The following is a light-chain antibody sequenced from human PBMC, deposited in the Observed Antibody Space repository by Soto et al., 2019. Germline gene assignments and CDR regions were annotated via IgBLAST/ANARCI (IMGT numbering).Light chain of an antibody. V-gene: IGLV2-14*01. CDR3: SSFTSSVTYV. Sequence: ALTQPASVSGSPGQSITISCTGTSSDVGGHNSVSWYRQDPGKAPKLMIYDVSNRPSGVSDRFSGSKSGNTASLTISGLQIEDEADYYCSSFTSSVTYVFGTGTKVTVL. CDR1: SSDVGGHNS. CDR2: DVS. J-gene: IGLJ1*01.